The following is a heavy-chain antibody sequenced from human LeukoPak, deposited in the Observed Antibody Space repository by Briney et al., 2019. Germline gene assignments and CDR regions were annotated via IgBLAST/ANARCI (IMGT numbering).Heavy chain of an antibody. Sequence: GGSLRLSCAASGFTFSTYPMHWVRQAPGKGLEWVTVISYDGSQKYYADSVKGRSTIPRDNSKNTLYLQMNSLRPADTAVYYCARDRGYTYGFDAFDLWGQGTLVTVSS. CDR3: ARDRGYTYGFDAFDL. J-gene: IGHJ3*01. V-gene: IGHV3-30*04. CDR2: ISYDGSQK. CDR1: GFTFSTYP. D-gene: IGHD5-18*01.